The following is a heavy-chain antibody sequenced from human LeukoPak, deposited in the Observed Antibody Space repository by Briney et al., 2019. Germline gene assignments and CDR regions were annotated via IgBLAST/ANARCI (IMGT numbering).Heavy chain of an antibody. J-gene: IGHJ4*02. CDR2: IYYSGST. CDR1: GGSISSGGYY. CDR3: ARVGYGGNLRPYHFDY. V-gene: IGHV4-31*03. Sequence: PSETLSLTCTVSGGSISSGGYYWSWIRQHPGKGLEWIGYIYYSGSTYYNPSLKSRVTISVDTSKNQFSLKLSSVTAADTAVYYCARVGYGGNLRPYHFDYWGQGTLVTVSS. D-gene: IGHD4-23*01.